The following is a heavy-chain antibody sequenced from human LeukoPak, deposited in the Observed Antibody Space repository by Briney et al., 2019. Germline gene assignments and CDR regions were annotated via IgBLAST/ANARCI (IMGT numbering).Heavy chain of an antibody. D-gene: IGHD1-26*01. CDR1: GFTFSSYA. V-gene: IGHV3-30-3*01. CDR3: ARDLDPSKWELLLGYYYYGMDV. J-gene: IGHJ6*02. Sequence: GGSLRLSCAASGFTFSSYAMHWVRQAPGKGLGWVAVISYDGSNKYYADSVKGRFTISRDNSKNTLYLQMNSLRAEDTAVYYCARDLDPSKWELLLGYYYYGMDVWGQGTTVTVSS. CDR2: ISYDGSNK.